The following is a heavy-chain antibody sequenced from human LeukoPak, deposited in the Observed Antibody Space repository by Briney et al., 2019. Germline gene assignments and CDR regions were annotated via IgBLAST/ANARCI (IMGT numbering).Heavy chain of an antibody. Sequence: SETLSLTCTVSGYSISSGYYWGWIRQPPGKGLEWIGSIYHSGSTYYNPSLKSRVTISVDTSKNQFSLKLSSVTAADTAVYYCARVASSGYFGGDNWFDPWGQGTLVTVSS. CDR3: ARVASSGYFGGDNWFDP. CDR1: GYSISSGYY. J-gene: IGHJ5*02. CDR2: IYHSGST. V-gene: IGHV4-38-2*02. D-gene: IGHD3-22*01.